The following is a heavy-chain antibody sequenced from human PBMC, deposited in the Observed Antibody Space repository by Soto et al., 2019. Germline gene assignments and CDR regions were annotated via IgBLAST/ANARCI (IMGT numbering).Heavy chain of an antibody. J-gene: IGHJ3*02. CDR2: ISAYNGNT. CDR3: ARDILTALLHHIVVVPAAKSDAFDI. V-gene: IGHV1-18*01. Sequence: DSVKVSCKASGYTFTSYGISWVRQAPGQGLEWMGWISAYNGNTNYAQKLQGRVTMTTDTSTSTAYMELGSLRSDDTAVYYCARDILTALLHHIVVVPAAKSDAFDIWGQGTMVTVSS. CDR1: GYTFTSYG. D-gene: IGHD2-2*01.